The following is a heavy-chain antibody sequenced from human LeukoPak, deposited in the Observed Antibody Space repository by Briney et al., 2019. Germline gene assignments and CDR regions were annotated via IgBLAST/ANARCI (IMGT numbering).Heavy chain of an antibody. Sequence: PGGSLRLSCAASGFSFDSHAMNWVRQAPGKGLEWVVVISGVGGSSYYADSVKGRFAISRDNSKNTLYLEMNSLRVEDTAVYYCAKDLGDNLVVVSFQHWGQGTPVIVSS. CDR1: GFSFDSHA. V-gene: IGHV3-23*01. J-gene: IGHJ1*01. D-gene: IGHD2-15*01. CDR2: ISGVGGSS. CDR3: AKDLGDNLVVVSFQH.